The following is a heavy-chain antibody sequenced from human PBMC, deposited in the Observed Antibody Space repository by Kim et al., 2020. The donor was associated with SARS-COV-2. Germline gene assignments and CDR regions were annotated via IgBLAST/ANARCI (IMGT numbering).Heavy chain of an antibody. J-gene: IGHJ4*02. CDR2: ISSSSSTI. CDR1: GFTFSSYS. V-gene: IGHV3-48*04. CDR3: ARGHMIVVVNYFDY. D-gene: IGHD3-22*01. Sequence: GGSLRLSCAASGFTFSSYSMNWVRQAPGKGLEWVSYISSSSSTIYYADSVKGRFTISRDNAKNSLYLQMNSLRAEDTAVYYCARGHMIVVVNYFDYWGQGTLVTVSS.